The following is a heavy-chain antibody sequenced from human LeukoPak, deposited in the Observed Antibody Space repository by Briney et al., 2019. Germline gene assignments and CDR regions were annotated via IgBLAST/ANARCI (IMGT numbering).Heavy chain of an antibody. Sequence: GGSLRLSCAASGFSFSYYWMSWVRQAPGKGLEWVANIKQDGSDKYYVDSVNGRFTISRDNAKKSLYLQMNSLGVEDTAVYYCARDAEVGTLFGVLSRYNWFDPWGQGALVTVSS. CDR1: GFSFSYYW. J-gene: IGHJ5*02. CDR2: IKQDGSDK. V-gene: IGHV3-7*01. D-gene: IGHD3-3*01. CDR3: ARDAEVGTLFGVLSRYNWFDP.